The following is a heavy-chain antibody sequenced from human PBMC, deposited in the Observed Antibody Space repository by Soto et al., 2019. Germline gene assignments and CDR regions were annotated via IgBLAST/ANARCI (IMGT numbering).Heavy chain of an antibody. CDR2: IYYSGST. V-gene: IGHV4-39*01. J-gene: IGHJ6*02. Sequence: QLQLQESGPGLVKPSETLSLTCTVSGGSISSSSYYWGWIRQPPGKGLEWIGSIYYSGSTYYNPSLKSRVTISVDTSKNQFSLKLSSVTAADTAVYYCASTGSSSGWYGRALGGYYGMDVWGQGTTVTVSS. D-gene: IGHD6-19*01. CDR1: GGSISSSSYY. CDR3: ASTGSSSGWYGRALGGYYGMDV.